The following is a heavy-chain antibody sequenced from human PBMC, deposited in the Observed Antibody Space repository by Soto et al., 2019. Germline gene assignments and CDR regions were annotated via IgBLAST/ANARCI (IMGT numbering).Heavy chain of an antibody. Sequence: QVQLVESGGGVVQPGRSLRLSCAASGFTFSSYAMHWVRQAPGKGLEWVAVISYDGSNKYYADSVKGRFTISRDNSKNTLYLRMNSLRAEDTAVYYCARVWFGELVPGYFDYWGQGTLVTVSS. CDR1: GFTFSSYA. J-gene: IGHJ4*02. CDR3: ARVWFGELVPGYFDY. D-gene: IGHD3-10*01. CDR2: ISYDGSNK. V-gene: IGHV3-30-3*01.